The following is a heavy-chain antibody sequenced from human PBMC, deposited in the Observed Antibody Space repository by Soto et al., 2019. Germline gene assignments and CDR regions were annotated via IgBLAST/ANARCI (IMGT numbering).Heavy chain of an antibody. CDR1: GYSFTNYW. J-gene: IGHJ4*02. CDR2: IYPGDSDT. V-gene: IGHV5-51*01. CDR3: ATAYSSGWYWFDY. Sequence: PGESLKISCKGSGYSFTNYWIGWVRQMPGKGLEWMGIIYPGDSDTRYSPSFQGQVTISADKSISTAYLQRSSLKASDTAMYYCATAYSSGWYWFDYWGQGALVTVSS. D-gene: IGHD6-19*01.